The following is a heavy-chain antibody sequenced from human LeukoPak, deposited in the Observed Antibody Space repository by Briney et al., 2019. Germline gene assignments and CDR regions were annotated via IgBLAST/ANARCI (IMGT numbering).Heavy chain of an antibody. J-gene: IGHJ4*02. CDR1: GDSISSYY. Sequence: SETLTLTCTVSGDSISSYYWSWIRQPPGKGLEWIGYIYYSGSTNYNPSLKSRVTMSVDTSKNQFSLRLSSVTAADTAVYYCARGCWGIAAAGTSYSGQGTLVAVSS. D-gene: IGHD6-13*01. CDR3: ARGCWGIAAAGTSY. V-gene: IGHV4-59*01. CDR2: IYYSGST.